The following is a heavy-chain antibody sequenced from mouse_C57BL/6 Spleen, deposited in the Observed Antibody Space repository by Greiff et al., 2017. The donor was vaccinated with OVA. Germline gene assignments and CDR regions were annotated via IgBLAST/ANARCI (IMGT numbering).Heavy chain of an antibody. Sequence: QVQLQQPGAELVMPGASVKLSCKASGYTFTSYWMHWVKQRPGQGLEWIGEIDPSDSYTNYNQKFKGKSTLTVDKSSHTAYMQLSSLTSEDAAVYYCASTAQATNYAMDYWGQGTSVTVSS. CDR3: ASTAQATNYAMDY. J-gene: IGHJ4*01. CDR2: IDPSDSYT. CDR1: GYTFTSYW. D-gene: IGHD3-2*02. V-gene: IGHV1-69*01.